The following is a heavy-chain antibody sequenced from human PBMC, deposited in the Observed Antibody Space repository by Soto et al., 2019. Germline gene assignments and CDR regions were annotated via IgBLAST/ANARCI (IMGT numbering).Heavy chain of an antibody. V-gene: IGHV3-9*01. CDR1: GFTFDDYA. J-gene: IGHJ3*02. CDR3: AKESSIWGNLGAFDI. Sequence: EVQLVESGGGLVQPGRSLRLSCAASGFTFDDYAMHWVRQAPGKGLEWVSGISWNSGSIGYADCVKGRFTISRDNAKNSLYLQMNSLRAEDTALYYCAKESSIWGNLGAFDIWGQGTMVTVSS. CDR2: ISWNSGSI. D-gene: IGHD3-16*01.